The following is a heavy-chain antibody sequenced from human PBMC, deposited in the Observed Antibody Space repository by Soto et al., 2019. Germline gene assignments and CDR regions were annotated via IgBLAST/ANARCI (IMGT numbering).Heavy chain of an antibody. Sequence: QVQLQESGPGLLKPSQTLSLTCSVSGGSVSSGAFYWSWLRPPPGKGLEWIGYIYYPRTTYYNPALKRRVSVSLDTSKKQFALKPTSATTADIAVYYSATSCDSPSFYDCAMDVWGHATTVTVAS. D-gene: IGHD4-4*01. J-gene: IGHJ6*02. CDR1: GGSVSSGAFY. CDR2: IYYPRTT. V-gene: IGHV4-30-4*01. CDR3: ATSCDSPSFYDCAMDV.